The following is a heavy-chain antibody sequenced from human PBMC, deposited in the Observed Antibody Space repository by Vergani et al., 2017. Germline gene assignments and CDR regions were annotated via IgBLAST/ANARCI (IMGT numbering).Heavy chain of an antibody. CDR3: ARVSLYSVYDLGY. CDR1: GFTFSDNW. Sequence: EVRLVESGGSLIQPGGSLRLSCVASGFTFSDNWMHWVRQVPGKGVEWISRINSDGSVVTYADSVEGRFTISRDNAKNTLYLLMNGLRDDDTALYYFARVSLYSVYDLGYWGQGTLVTVSS. CDR2: INSDGSVV. D-gene: IGHD5/OR15-5a*01. V-gene: IGHV3-74*03. J-gene: IGHJ4*02.